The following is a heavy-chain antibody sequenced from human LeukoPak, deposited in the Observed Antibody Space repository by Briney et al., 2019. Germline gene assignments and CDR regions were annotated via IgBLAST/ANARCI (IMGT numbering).Heavy chain of an antibody. CDR3: AKSGSNWGIFDF. D-gene: IGHD7-27*01. CDR1: GFTFSSYG. J-gene: IGHJ4*02. CDR2: ISYDGSNK. Sequence: GGSLRLSCAASGFTFSSYGMHWVRQAPGKGLEWVGVISYDGSNKYFADSVEGRFTISRDNSRNTLYLQMNSLRTEDTAVYYCAKSGSNWGIFDFWGQGTLVTVSS. V-gene: IGHV3-30*18.